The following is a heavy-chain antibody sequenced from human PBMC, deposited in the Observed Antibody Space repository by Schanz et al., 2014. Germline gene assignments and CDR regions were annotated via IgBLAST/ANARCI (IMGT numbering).Heavy chain of an antibody. J-gene: IGHJ4*02. CDR2: ISGRDGST. CDR3: AKVRYSSGWRGDYFDE. Sequence: EVQLLESGGGLVQPGGSLRLSCAASGFTFSSYAMTWVRQAPGMGLEWVSAISGRDGSTYYADSVRGRFTISRDNSKNTLYLQMNSLRAEDTAVYYCAKVRYSSGWRGDYFDEWGQGTLVTVAS. V-gene: IGHV3-23*01. D-gene: IGHD6-25*01. CDR1: GFTFSSYA.